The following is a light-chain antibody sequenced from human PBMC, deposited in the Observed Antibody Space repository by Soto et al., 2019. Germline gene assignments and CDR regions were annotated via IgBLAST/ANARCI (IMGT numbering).Light chain of an antibody. CDR1: QSVTSSY. Sequence: EIVLTQSPGTLSLSPGERATLSCRASQSVTSSYLAWYQQRPGQAPRHLIYGASSRATAVPDRFSGSGSGTDFTLNISRLEPEDFAVYYCQHYGTSPGYTFGQGTNLEIK. V-gene: IGKV3-20*01. J-gene: IGKJ2*01. CDR3: QHYGTSPGYT. CDR2: GAS.